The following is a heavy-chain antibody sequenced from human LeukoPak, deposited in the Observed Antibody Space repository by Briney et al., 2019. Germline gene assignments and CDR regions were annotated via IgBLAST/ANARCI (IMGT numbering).Heavy chain of an antibody. J-gene: IGHJ4*02. CDR2: ISGTSSLI. D-gene: IGHD3-3*01. V-gene: IGHV3-48*02. CDR1: GFTFSSYG. Sequence: GRSLRLSCAASGFTFSSYGMHWVRQAPGKGQEWVSYISGTSSLIYYADSVKGRFTISRDNAKNSLYLQMNSLRDEDTAVYYCVRDQFFSFDYWGQGTPVTVSS. CDR3: VRDQFFSFDY.